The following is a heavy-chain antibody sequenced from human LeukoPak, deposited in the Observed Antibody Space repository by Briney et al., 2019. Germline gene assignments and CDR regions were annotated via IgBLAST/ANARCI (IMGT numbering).Heavy chain of an antibody. CDR1: GDSISSGDYY. D-gene: IGHD3-22*01. Sequence: PSETLSLTCTVSGDSISSGDYYWSWIRQPPGKGLEWIGYIYYSGNTYYNPSLKSRVSMSVDTSKSQFSLKLSSVTAADTAMYYCAALYDSSGYLHGFDYWGQGTLVTVSS. CDR2: IYYSGNT. V-gene: IGHV4-30-4*01. CDR3: AALYDSSGYLHGFDY. J-gene: IGHJ4*02.